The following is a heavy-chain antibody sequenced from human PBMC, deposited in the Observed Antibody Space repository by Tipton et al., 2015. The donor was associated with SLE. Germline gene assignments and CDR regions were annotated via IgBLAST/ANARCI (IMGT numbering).Heavy chain of an antibody. J-gene: IGHJ5*02. CDR1: GGSFSGYY. Sequence: TLSLTCAVYGGSFSGYYWSWIRQPPGKGLEWIGEINHSGSTNYNPSLKSRVTIPVDTSKNQFSLKLSSVTAADTAVYYCARDSRIGWFAPWGQGTLVTVSS. CDR2: INHSGST. CDR3: ARDSRIGWFAP. V-gene: IGHV4-34*01. D-gene: IGHD3-22*01.